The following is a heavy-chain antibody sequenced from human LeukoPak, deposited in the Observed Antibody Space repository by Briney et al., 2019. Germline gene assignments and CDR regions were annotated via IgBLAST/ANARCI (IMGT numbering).Heavy chain of an antibody. Sequence: PSETLSLTCTVSGGSISSYYWSWIRQPAGKGLEWIGRFYSGGGTDYNPSLKSRVTMSVDTSRNQLSLKLSSVTAADTAVYYCARVYSGYDWPYYLANYYFDYLGQGTLGTGFS. CDR2: FYSGGGT. CDR3: ARVYSGYDWPYYLANYYFDY. V-gene: IGHV4-4*07. CDR1: GGSISSYY. D-gene: IGHD5-12*01. J-gene: IGHJ4*02.